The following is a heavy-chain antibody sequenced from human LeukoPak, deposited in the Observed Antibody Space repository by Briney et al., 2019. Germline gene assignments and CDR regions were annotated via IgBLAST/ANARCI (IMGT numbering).Heavy chain of an antibody. J-gene: IGHJ4*02. CDR2: INWNGGST. V-gene: IGHV3-20*04. CDR3: ARGTATVDY. CDR1: GFTFDDYG. Sequence: AGSLRLTCAASGFTFDDYGMSWVRQDPRKGLQWVSGINWNGGSTDYADSVKGRFTISGDKAKNSLYLQMNCLSAADTAVYYCARGTATVDYWGQGTLVSVSS. D-gene: IGHD5-18*01.